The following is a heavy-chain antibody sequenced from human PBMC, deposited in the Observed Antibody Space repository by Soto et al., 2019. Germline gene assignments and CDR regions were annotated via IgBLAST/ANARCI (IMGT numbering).Heavy chain of an antibody. D-gene: IGHD3-22*01. J-gene: IGHJ6*02. CDR1: GYSFTSYW. CDR3: ARRGTHYDSSGYFYYYYGMDV. Sequence: PGESLKISCNGSGYSFTSYWISWVRQMPGKGLEWMGRIDPSDSYTNYSPSFQGHVTISADKSISTAYLQWSSLKASDTAMYYCARRGTHYDSSGYFYYYYGMDVWGQGTTVTVSS. V-gene: IGHV5-10-1*01. CDR2: IDPSDSYT.